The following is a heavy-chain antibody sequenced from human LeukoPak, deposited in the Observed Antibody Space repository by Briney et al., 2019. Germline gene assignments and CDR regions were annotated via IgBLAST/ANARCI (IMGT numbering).Heavy chain of an antibody. D-gene: IGHD2-21*02. Sequence: GGSLRLSCAASGFTFSSYSMNWVRQAPEKGLEWVSSISSSSSYIYYADSVKGRFTISRDNAKNSLYLQMNSLRAEDTAVYYCARDRGVTSYFDYWGQGTLVSVSS. CDR2: ISSSSSYI. CDR3: ARDRGVTSYFDY. V-gene: IGHV3-21*01. CDR1: GFTFSSYS. J-gene: IGHJ4*02.